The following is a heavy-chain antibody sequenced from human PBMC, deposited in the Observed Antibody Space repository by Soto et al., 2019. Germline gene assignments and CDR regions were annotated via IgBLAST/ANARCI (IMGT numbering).Heavy chain of an antibody. J-gene: IGHJ4*02. V-gene: IGHV3-23*01. CDR3: ARDLPVAEIFDY. CDR1: GFTFSSYA. Sequence: GGSLRLSCAASGFTFSSYAMSWVRQAPGKGLEWVSAISGSGSNKYYADSVKGRFTISRDNSKNTLYLKMNSLRAEDTAVHYCARDLPVAEIFDYWGQGTLVTVSS. CDR2: ISGSGSNK. D-gene: IGHD2-8*02.